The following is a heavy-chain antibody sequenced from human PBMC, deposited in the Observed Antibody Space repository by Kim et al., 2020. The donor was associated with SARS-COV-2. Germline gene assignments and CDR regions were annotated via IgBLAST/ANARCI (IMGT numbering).Heavy chain of an antibody. V-gene: IGHV7-4-1*02. Sequence: ASVKVSCKASGYSFTSYAINWVRQAPGQGLEWMGWINTDSGAPTYAQGFTGRLVFSLDTSVSTAYLEMRSLIAADTAVYFCARTAGYGIWFGPWGQGTLV. CDR1: GYSFTSYA. D-gene: IGHD5-12*01. CDR3: ARTAGYGIWFGP. CDR2: INTDSGAP. J-gene: IGHJ5*02.